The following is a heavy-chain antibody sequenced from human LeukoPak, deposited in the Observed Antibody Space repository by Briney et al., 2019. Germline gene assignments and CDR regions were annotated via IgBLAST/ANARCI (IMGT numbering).Heavy chain of an antibody. V-gene: IGHV1-69*13. D-gene: IGHD1-26*01. CDR1: GGTFSSYA. J-gene: IGHJ4*02. CDR3: ARGRYSGSYYDY. Sequence: SVKVSCKASGGTFSSYAISWVRQAPGQGLEWMGGIIPIFGTANYAQKFQGRVTITADESTSTAYMELSSLRSEDTAVYYCARGRYSGSYYDYWGQGTLVTVSS. CDR2: IIPIFGTA.